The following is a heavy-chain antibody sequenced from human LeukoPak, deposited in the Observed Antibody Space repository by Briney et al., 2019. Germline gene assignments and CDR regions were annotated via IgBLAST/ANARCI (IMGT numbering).Heavy chain of an antibody. J-gene: IGHJ4*02. CDR1: GYSFTDYW. CDR2: IYPDDSDT. Sequence: GESLKISCKASGYSFTDYWIGWVRQMPGKGLDWMGIIYPDDSDTTYSPSFQGQVTISADRSISTAYLQWSSLKASDTAMYYCARLVGEPHEYGDYAFDYWGQGTLVTVSS. V-gene: IGHV5-51*01. CDR3: ARLVGEPHEYGDYAFDY. D-gene: IGHD4-17*01.